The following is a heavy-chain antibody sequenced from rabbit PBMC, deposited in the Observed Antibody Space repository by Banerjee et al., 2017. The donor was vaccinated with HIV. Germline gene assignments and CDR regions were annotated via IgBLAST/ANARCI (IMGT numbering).Heavy chain of an antibody. Sequence: QSLEESGGDLVKPGASLTLTCTASGFDISSYHMCWVRQAPGKGLEWIACIYAGSSGSTYYASWAKGRFTISKTSSTTVTLQMTSLTAADTATYFCARDSYAGYAGYGSYFNLWGPGTLVTVS. CDR1: GFDISSYH. J-gene: IGHJ4*01. V-gene: IGHV1S40*01. CDR2: IYAGSSGST. D-gene: IGHD7-1*01. CDR3: ARDSYAGYAGYGSYFNL.